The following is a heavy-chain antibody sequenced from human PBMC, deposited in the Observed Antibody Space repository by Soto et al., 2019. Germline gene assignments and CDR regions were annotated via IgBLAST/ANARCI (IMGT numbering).Heavy chain of an antibody. D-gene: IGHD2-15*01. Sequence: LRLSFAASGFIFSSNYMYWVRQAPGKGLEWVSVINNGDKTDYADSVKGRFTISRDNSKNTLYLRMTGLRAEDTAVYYCAADSGAYDSFPDYWGQGTLVTVSS. CDR2: INNGDKT. V-gene: IGHV3-53*01. CDR1: GFIFSSNY. J-gene: IGHJ4*02. CDR3: AADSGAYDSFPDY.